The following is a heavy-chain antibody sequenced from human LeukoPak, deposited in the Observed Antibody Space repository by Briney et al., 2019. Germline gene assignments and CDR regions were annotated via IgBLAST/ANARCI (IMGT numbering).Heavy chain of an antibody. CDR3: ARSFEIWFGELLGGMDV. CDR2: INHSGST. V-gene: IGHV4-34*01. D-gene: IGHD3-10*01. Sequence: SETLSLTCAVYGGSFSGYYWSWIRPPPGKGLEWIGEINHSGSTNYNPSLKSRVTISVDTSKNQFSLKLSSVTAADTAVYYCARSFEIWFGELLGGMDVWGQGTTVTVSS. CDR1: GGSFSGYY. J-gene: IGHJ6*02.